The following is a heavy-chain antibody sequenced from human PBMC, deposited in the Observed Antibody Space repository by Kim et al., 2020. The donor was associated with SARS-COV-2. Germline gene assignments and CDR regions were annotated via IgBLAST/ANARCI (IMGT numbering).Heavy chain of an antibody. V-gene: IGHV3-15*01. CDR3: TTGVGAIPRDAVDI. CDR1: GFTFSNAW. Sequence: GGSLRLSCAASGFTFSNAWMSWVRQAPGKGLEWVGRIKSKTDGGTTDYAAPVQGRFTIARDDSKNTLYLQMNSLKTEDTAVYYCTTGVGAIPRDAVDIWGQGTMVTVSS. J-gene: IGHJ3*02. D-gene: IGHD1-26*01. CDR2: IKSKTDGGTT.